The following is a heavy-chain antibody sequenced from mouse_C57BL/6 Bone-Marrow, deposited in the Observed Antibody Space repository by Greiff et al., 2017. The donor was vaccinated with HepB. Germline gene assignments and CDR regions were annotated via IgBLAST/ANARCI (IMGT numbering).Heavy chain of an antibody. CDR3: ARLGGAMDY. CDR1: GFTFTDYY. Sequence: EVQLVESGGGLVQPGGSLSLSCAASGFTFTDYYMSWVRQPPGKALEWLGFIRNKANGYTTEYSASVKGRFTISRDNSQSILYLQMNALRAEDSATYYCARLGGAMDYWGQGTAVTVSS. CDR2: IRNKANGYTT. V-gene: IGHV7-3*01. J-gene: IGHJ4*01. D-gene: IGHD4-1*01.